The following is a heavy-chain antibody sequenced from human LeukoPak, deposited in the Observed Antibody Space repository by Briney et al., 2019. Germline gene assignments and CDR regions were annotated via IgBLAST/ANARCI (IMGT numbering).Heavy chain of an antibody. CDR3: ARVRAHYYENSGYLAISGAFDI. CDR1: GFAFSSYT. Sequence: GGSLRLSCATSGFAFSSYTMNWVRQAPGKGLEWVSSISSSSIYRYSADSVKGRFTISRDNAKNSLYLQMSSLRAEDTAVYYCARVRAHYYENSGYLAISGAFDIWGQGTMVTVSS. J-gene: IGHJ3*02. V-gene: IGHV3-21*01. D-gene: IGHD3-22*01. CDR2: ISSSSIYR.